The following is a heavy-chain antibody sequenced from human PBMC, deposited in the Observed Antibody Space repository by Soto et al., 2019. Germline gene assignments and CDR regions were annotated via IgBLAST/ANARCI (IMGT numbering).Heavy chain of an antibody. Sequence: EVQVVESGGGLVQPGGSLRLSCAASGFIFSSFWMSWVRQAPGKGLEWVANIKQDGSEKYYVDSVKGRFTISRDNAKNSLYVQMNSLRDEDTAVYYCARVGPSGGRQLVGYYYGLDVWGQGTTVTVSS. CDR3: ARVGPSGGRQLVGYYYGLDV. CDR1: GFIFSSFW. J-gene: IGHJ6*02. D-gene: IGHD3-16*01. V-gene: IGHV3-7*01. CDR2: IKQDGSEK.